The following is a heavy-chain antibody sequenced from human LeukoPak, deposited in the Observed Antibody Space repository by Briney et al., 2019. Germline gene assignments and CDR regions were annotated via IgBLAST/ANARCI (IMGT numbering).Heavy chain of an antibody. CDR1: GFTVSSNY. V-gene: IGHV3-66*01. J-gene: IGHJ3*02. CDR3: ARAPFTYDSSGDSFDI. Sequence: GGSLRLSCAASGFTVSSNYMSWVRQAPGKGLEWVSFIYSGGSTYYADSVKGRFTVSRDNSKNTLYLQMNSLRAEDTAVYYCARAPFTYDSSGDSFDIWGQGTMVTVSS. CDR2: IYSGGST. D-gene: IGHD3-22*01.